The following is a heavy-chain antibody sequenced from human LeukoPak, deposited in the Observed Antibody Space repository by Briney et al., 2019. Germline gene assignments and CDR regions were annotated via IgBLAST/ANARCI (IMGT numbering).Heavy chain of an antibody. J-gene: IGHJ4*02. V-gene: IGHV4-4*07. CDR1: GGSISGSY. CDR3: ARISRQGAFDY. CDR2: IYTSGST. D-gene: IGHD3-16*02. Sequence: SETLSLTCTVSGGSISGSYRSWIRQPAGEGLEWIGHIYTSGSTKYNPSLKSRVTMSVDTSKNQFSLNLSSVAAADTAVYYCARISRQGAFDYWGQGTLVTVSS.